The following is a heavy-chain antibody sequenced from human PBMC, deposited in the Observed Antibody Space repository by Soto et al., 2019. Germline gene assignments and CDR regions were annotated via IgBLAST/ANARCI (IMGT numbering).Heavy chain of an antibody. V-gene: IGHV4-31*03. CDR2: IYYSGST. CDR1: GGSISSGGYY. D-gene: IGHD6-13*01. Sequence: QVQLQESGPGLVKPSQTLSLTCTVSGGSISSGGYYWSWIRQHPGKGLEWIEYIYYSGSTYYNPSLRSRVNISVDAAKNQFSLKLSSVTAADTAVYYCARVERFSSSWKPNWFDPWGQGTLVTVSS. J-gene: IGHJ5*02. CDR3: ARVERFSSSWKPNWFDP.